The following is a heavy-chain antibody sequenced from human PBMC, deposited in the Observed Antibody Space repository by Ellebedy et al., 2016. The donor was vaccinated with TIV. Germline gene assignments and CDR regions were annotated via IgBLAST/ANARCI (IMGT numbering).Heavy chain of an antibody. CDR3: ARERNYYDSSGYGTPDAFDI. J-gene: IGHJ3*02. CDR2: IYYSGRT. CDR1: DASISSDF. V-gene: IGHV4-59*01. Sequence: MPSETLSLTCTVSDASISSDFWHWIRQPPEKGLEWLGYIYYSGRTSYNPSLESRVTISVDTSKNQFSLNLSSVTAADTAVYYCARERNYYDSSGYGTPDAFDIWGQGTMVTVSS. D-gene: IGHD3-22*01.